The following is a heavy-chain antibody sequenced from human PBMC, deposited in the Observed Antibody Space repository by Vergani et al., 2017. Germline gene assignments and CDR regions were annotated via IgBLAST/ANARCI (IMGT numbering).Heavy chain of an antibody. D-gene: IGHD5-24*01. J-gene: IGHJ6*03. CDR1: GGSISSYY. CDR2: IYYSGST. V-gene: IGHV4-59*01. CDR3: ARVLGMATMPYYYYYMYV. Sequence: QVQLQESGPGLVKPSETLSLTCTVSGGSISSYYWSWIRQPPGKGLEWIGYIYYSGSTNYNPSLKSRVTISVATSKNQFSLKLSSVTAADTAVYYFARVLGMATMPYYYYYMYVWGKGTTVTVSS.